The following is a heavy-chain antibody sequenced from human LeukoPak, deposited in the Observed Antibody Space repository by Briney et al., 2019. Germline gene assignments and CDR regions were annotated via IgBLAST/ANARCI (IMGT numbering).Heavy chain of an antibody. V-gene: IGHV4-34*01. CDR1: GGSFSGYY. CDR2: INHSGST. J-gene: IGHJ6*03. Sequence: SETLSLTCALYGGSFSGYYWSWIRQPPGKGLEWIGEINHSGSTNYNPSLKSRVTISVDTSKNQFSLKLSSVTAADTAVYYCARSGPLRYYYYYYMDVWGKGTTVTVSS. CDR3: ARSGPLRYYYYYYMDV.